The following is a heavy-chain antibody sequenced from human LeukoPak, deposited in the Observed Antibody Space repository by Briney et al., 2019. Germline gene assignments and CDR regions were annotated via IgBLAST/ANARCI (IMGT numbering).Heavy chain of an antibody. Sequence: SETLSLTCTVSGGSISSYYWSWIRQPPGKGLEWIGYIYYSGSTNYNPSLKSRVTISVDTSKNQFSLKLSSVTAADTAVYYCARGIVIPGFDYWGQGTLVTVSS. CDR3: ARGIVIPGFDY. CDR2: IYYSGST. V-gene: IGHV4-59*01. J-gene: IGHJ4*02. D-gene: IGHD2-21*01. CDR1: GGSISSYY.